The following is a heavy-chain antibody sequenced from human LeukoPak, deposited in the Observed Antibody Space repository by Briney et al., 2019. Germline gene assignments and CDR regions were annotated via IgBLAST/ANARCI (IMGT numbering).Heavy chain of an antibody. CDR2: IYYCGST. D-gene: IGHD3-9*01. CDR1: GGSFSSYY. CDR3: ARVLEGFDWDRYFDL. Sequence: SDTLSLTCTVSGGSFSSYYWSWIRQPPGKGREWIGYIYYCGSTNYNPSLKSRVTISVDTSKNQFSLKLSSVTAADTAVYYCARVLEGFDWDRYFDLWGRGTLVTVSS. V-gene: IGHV4-59*07. J-gene: IGHJ2*01.